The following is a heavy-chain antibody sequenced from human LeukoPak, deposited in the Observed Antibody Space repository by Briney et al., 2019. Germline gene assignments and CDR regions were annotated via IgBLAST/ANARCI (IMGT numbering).Heavy chain of an antibody. V-gene: IGHV1-46*01. CDR2: IYPRDGST. CDR1: GYTFTSNY. J-gene: IGHJ4*02. Sequence: ASVMVSCKASGYTFTSNYIHWVRQAPGQGLEWMGMIYPRDGSTSYAQKFQGRVTVTRDTSTSTVHMELSGLRSEDTAVYYCAREGAVALKHFDLWGQGTLVTVSS. CDR3: AREGAVALKHFDL. D-gene: IGHD6-19*01.